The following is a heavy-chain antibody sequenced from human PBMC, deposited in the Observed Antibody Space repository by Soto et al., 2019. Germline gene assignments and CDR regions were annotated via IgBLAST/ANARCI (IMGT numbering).Heavy chain of an antibody. J-gene: IGHJ4*02. D-gene: IGHD6-6*01. V-gene: IGHV3-7*01. Sequence: GGSLRLSCAASGFTFSSFWMSWVRQAPGKGLEWVANIKPDGSEKYYVDSVRGRFTISRDNVENSLNLQMNSLRAEDAALYYCARDEARPLGYWGQGTLVTVSS. CDR1: GFTFSSFW. CDR2: IKPDGSEK. CDR3: ARDEARPLGY.